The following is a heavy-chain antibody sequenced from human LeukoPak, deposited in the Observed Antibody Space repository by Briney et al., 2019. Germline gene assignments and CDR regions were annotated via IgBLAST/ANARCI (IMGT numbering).Heavy chain of an antibody. CDR2: ISGRDDNT. Sequence: SGGSLRLSCAASGFTFASYGMSWVRQAPGKGLEWVSAISGRDDNTYYADSVKGRFTISRDNSKNTLYLQMNSLRAEDTAVYYCAKRSDYSGNWNHFDYWGQGTPVTVSA. CDR1: GFTFASYG. V-gene: IGHV3-23*01. CDR3: AKRSDYSGNWNHFDY. D-gene: IGHD4-23*01. J-gene: IGHJ4*02.